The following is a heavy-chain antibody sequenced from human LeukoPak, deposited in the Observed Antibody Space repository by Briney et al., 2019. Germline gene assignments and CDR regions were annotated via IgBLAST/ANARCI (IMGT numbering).Heavy chain of an antibody. D-gene: IGHD3-10*01. CDR2: IYYSGST. Sequence: SETLSLTCTVSGGSVSSGSYYWSWIRQPPGKGLEWIGYIYYSGSTNYNPSLKSRVTISVDTSKNQFSLKLSSVTAADTAVYYCARGFYYGSGSYCWFDPWGQGTLVTVSS. V-gene: IGHV4-61*01. CDR3: ARGFYYGSGSYCWFDP. CDR1: GGSVSSGSYY. J-gene: IGHJ5*02.